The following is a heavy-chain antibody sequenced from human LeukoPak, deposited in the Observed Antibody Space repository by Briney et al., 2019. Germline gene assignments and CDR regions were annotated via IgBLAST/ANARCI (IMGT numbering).Heavy chain of an antibody. CDR1: GFTFSSYG. V-gene: IGHV3-30*18. J-gene: IGHJ6*04. CDR2: ISYDGSNK. CDR3: AKSPRKLRYLDWLLSDPDYYYYGMDV. Sequence: PGGSLRLSCAASGFTFSSYGMHWVRQAPGKGLEWVAVISYDGSNKYYADSVKGRFTISRDNSKNTLYLQMNSLRAEDTAVYYCAKSPRKLRYLDWLLSDPDYYYYGMDVWGKGTTVTVSS. D-gene: IGHD3-9*01.